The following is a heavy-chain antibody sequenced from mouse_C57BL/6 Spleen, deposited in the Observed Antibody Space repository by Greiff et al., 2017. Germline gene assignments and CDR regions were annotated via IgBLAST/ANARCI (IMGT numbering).Heavy chain of an antibody. CDR2: IDPSDSYT. CDR3: ARSSTGTSFDY. D-gene: IGHD4-1*02. CDR1: GYTFTSYW. Sequence: VQLQQPGAELVKPGASVKLSCKASGYTFTSYWMQWVKQRPGQGLEWIGEIDPSDSYTNYNQKFKGKATLTVDPSSSTAYMQLSSLTSEDSAVYYCARSSTGTSFDYWGQGTTLTVSS. V-gene: IGHV1-50*01. J-gene: IGHJ2*01.